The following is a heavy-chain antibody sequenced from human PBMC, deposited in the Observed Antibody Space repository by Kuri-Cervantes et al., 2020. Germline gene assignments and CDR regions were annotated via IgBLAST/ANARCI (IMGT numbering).Heavy chain of an antibody. D-gene: IGHD3-22*01. J-gene: IGHJ4*02. V-gene: IGHV1-8*02. CDR2: INPNSGNT. CDR1: GYTFTGYY. CDR3: ARVNYYDSSGYYEGKRMFDY. Sequence: ASVKVSCKASGYTFTGYYMHWMRQAPGQGLEWMGWINPNSGNTGYAQKFQGRVTMTRNTSISTAYMELSSLRSEDTAVYYCARVNYYDSSGYYEGKRMFDYWGQGTLVTVSS.